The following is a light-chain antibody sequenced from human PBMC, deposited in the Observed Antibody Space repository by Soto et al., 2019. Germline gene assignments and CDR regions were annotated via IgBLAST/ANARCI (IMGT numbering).Light chain of an antibody. CDR3: NSYTSSSTWV. CDR2: DVS. CDR1: SSDIGDYNY. J-gene: IGLJ3*02. V-gene: IGLV2-14*01. Sequence: QSALTQPASVSGSPGQSITISCTGTSSDIGDYNYVSWYQQHPGKAPKLIIYDVSNRPSGVSNRFSGSKSGNTASLTISGLQAEDEADYYCNSYTSSSTWVFGGGTKVTVL.